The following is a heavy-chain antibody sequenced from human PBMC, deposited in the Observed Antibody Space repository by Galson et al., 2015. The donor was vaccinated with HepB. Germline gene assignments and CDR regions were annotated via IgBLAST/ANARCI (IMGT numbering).Heavy chain of an antibody. CDR2: ISAYNGNT. CDR3: ARETTGSKFLDNAFDI. D-gene: IGHD1-26*01. CDR1: GYTFTSYG. Sequence: SVKVSCKASGYTFTSYGISWVRQAPGQGLEWMGWISAYNGNTNYAQKLQGRVTMTTDTSTSTAYMELRSLRSDDTAVYYCARETTGSKFLDNAFDIWGQGTMVTVSS. V-gene: IGHV1-18*01. J-gene: IGHJ3*02.